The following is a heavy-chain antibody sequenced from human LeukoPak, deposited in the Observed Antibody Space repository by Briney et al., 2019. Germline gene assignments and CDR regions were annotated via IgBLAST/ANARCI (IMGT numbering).Heavy chain of an antibody. CDR1: GGSFNNYF. J-gene: IGHJ4*02. Sequence: SETLSLTCALFGGSFNNYFWSWVRQPPGKGLEWIGEINQSGSTNYNPSLKSRVTISVDTSKNQFSLKLSSVTAADTAVYYCSGGSGPFDYWGQGTLVTVSS. V-gene: IGHV4-34*03. D-gene: IGHD3-10*01. CDR3: SGGSGPFDY. CDR2: INQSGST.